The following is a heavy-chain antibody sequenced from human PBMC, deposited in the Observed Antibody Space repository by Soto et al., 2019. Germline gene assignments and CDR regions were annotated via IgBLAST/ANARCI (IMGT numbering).Heavy chain of an antibody. J-gene: IGHJ4*02. CDR2: ISYDGSNK. D-gene: IGHD3-10*01. V-gene: IGHV3-30-3*01. Sequence: GGSLRLSCAASGFTFSSYAMHWVRQAPGKGLEWVAVISYDGSNKYYADSVKGRFTISRDNSKNTLYLQMNSLRAEGTAVYYCASLYYYGSGSPDFFAYWGQGTLVTVSS. CDR1: GFTFSSYA. CDR3: ASLYYYGSGSPDFFAY.